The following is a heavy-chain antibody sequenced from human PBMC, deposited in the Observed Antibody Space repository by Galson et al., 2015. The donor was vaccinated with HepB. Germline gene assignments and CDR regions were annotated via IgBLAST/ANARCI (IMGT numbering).Heavy chain of an antibody. J-gene: IGHJ1*01. CDR3: ARLQWLGAEYFQH. CDR1: GFTFSDYY. D-gene: IGHD6-19*01. V-gene: IGHV3-11*01. Sequence: SLGLSCAXSGFTFSDYYMSWIRQAPGKGLEWVSYISSSGSTIYYADSVKGRFTISRDNAKNSLYLQMNSLRAEDTAVYYCARLQWLGAEYFQHWGQGTLVTVSS. CDR2: ISSSGSTI.